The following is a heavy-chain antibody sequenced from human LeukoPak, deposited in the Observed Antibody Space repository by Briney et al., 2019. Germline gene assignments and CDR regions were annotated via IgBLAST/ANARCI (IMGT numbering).Heavy chain of an antibody. Sequence: DPSETLSLTCVVSGGSINGDSYYWGWIRQPPGKGLEWIGSLSYRGSTSYNPSLKSRVTIFVDTSKNQFSLRLTSVTAADTAVYYCASPGKFSSSSGFFDYWGQGTLVTVSS. CDR1: GGSINGDSYY. D-gene: IGHD6-13*01. V-gene: IGHV4-39*01. J-gene: IGHJ4*02. CDR2: LSYRGST. CDR3: ASPGKFSSSSGFFDY.